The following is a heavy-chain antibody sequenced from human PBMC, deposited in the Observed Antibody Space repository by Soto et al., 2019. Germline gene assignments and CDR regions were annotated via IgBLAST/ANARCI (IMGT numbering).Heavy chain of an antibody. J-gene: IGHJ6*02. D-gene: IGHD6-13*01. CDR2: ISGSGGST. CDR1: GFTFSSYA. V-gene: IGHV3-23*01. Sequence: GGSLRLSCAASGFTFSSYAMSWVRQAPGKGLEWVSAISGSGGSTYYADSVKGRFTISRDNSKNTLYLQMNSLRAEDTAVYYCANLIAAAGTNGRDYGMDVWGQGTTVTVSS. CDR3: ANLIAAAGTNGRDYGMDV.